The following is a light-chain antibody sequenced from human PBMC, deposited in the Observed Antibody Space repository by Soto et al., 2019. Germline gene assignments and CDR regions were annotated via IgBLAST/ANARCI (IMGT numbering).Light chain of an antibody. CDR2: GNS. V-gene: IGLV1-40*01. CDR1: SSNIGAGYD. Sequence: QSVLTQPPSVSGAPGQRVTISCTGSSSNIGAGYDVNWYQQLPGTAPKLLIYGNSNRPSGVPDRFSGSKSGTSASLAITGVQAEDEADYYCQSYGSSLSGSNVFGTGTKLTVL. J-gene: IGLJ1*01. CDR3: QSYGSSLSGSNV.